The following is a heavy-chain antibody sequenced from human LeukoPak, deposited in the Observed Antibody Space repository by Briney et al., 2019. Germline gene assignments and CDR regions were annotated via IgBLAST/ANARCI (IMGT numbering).Heavy chain of an antibody. V-gene: IGHV3-21*01. J-gene: IGHJ6*02. D-gene: IGHD3-22*01. CDR1: GFTFSSYS. CDR3: ARGHYDSSEDYYYYYGMDV. CDR2: ISGSSSYI. Sequence: GGSLRLSCAASGFTFSSYSMNWVRQAPGKGLEWVSSISGSSSYIYYADSVKGRFTISRDNAKNSLYLQMNSLRAEDTAVYYCARGHYDSSEDYYYYYGMDVWGQGTTVTVSS.